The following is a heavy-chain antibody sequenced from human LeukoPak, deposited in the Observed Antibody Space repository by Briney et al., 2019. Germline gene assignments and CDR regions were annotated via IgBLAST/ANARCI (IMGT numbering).Heavy chain of an antibody. CDR3: ARGARGYYDFWSGYPNYYYYYYMDV. CDR2: IYTSGTT. CDR1: GGSISNYY. J-gene: IGHJ6*03. Sequence: PSETLSLTCTVSGGSISNYYWNWIRQPAGKGLEWIGRIYTSGTTNYNPSLKSRVSMSVDTSKNQFSLKLSSVTAADTAVYYCARGARGYYDFWSGYPNYYYYYYMDVWGKGTTVTVSS. D-gene: IGHD3-3*01. V-gene: IGHV4-4*07.